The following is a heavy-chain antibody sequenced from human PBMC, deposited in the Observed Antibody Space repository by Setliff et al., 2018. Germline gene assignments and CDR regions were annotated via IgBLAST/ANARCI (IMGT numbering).Heavy chain of an antibody. CDR2: INPNSGGT. J-gene: IGHJ6*02. V-gene: IGHV1-2*04. D-gene: IGHD6-13*01. Sequence: GASVKVSCKASGYTFTGYYMHWVRQAPGQGLEWMGWINPNSGGTNYAQKFQGWVTMTRDTSISTAYMELRSLRSDDTAVYYCARVGSSSWLHPDVYYYYGMDVWGQGTTVTVSS. CDR3: ARVGSSSWLHPDVYYYYGMDV. CDR1: GYTFTGYY.